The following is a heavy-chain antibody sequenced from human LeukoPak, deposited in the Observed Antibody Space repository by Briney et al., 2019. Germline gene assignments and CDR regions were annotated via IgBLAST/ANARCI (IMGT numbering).Heavy chain of an antibody. Sequence: GGSLRLSCAASGFTFSSYSMNWVRQAPGKGLEWVSSISSSSSYIYYADSVKGRFTISRDNAKNSLYLQMNSLRAEDTAVYYCARRLYGSGSYTHSFDIWGQGTMVTVSS. V-gene: IGHV3-21*01. CDR3: ARRLYGSGSYTHSFDI. CDR2: ISSSSSYI. J-gene: IGHJ3*02. D-gene: IGHD3-10*01. CDR1: GFTFSSYS.